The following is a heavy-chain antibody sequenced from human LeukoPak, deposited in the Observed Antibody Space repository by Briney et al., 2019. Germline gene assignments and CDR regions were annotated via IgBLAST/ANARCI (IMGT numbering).Heavy chain of an antibody. CDR1: GFTFSNYW. J-gene: IGHJ6*03. Sequence: AGGSLRLSCEGSGFTFSNYWMSWVRQAPGKGLEWVANIKTDGSEKYYVDSVRGRFTISRDNAKNSLYLQMNSLRAEDTAVYYCARDGDYSMYYYYMDVWGKGTTVTVSS. CDR3: ARDGDYSMYYYYMDV. CDR2: IKTDGSEK. D-gene: IGHD4-11*01. V-gene: IGHV3-7*01.